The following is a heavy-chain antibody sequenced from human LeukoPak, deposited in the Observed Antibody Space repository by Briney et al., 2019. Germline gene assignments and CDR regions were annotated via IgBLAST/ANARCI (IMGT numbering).Heavy chain of an antibody. V-gene: IGHV3-7*01. D-gene: IGHD2-21*02. CDR1: GFTFSSYW. CDR3: ARDLSLVTATDNWFDP. J-gene: IGHJ5*02. Sequence: GGSLRLSCAASGFTFSSYWMSWVRQAPGKGLEWVANIKQDGSEKYYVDSVKGRFTISRDNAKNSLYLQMNSLRAEDTAVYYCARDLSLVTATDNWFDPWGQGTLVTVSS. CDR2: IKQDGSEK.